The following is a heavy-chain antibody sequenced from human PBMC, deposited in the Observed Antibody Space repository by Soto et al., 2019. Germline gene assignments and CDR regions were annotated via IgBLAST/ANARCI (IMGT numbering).Heavy chain of an antibody. Sequence: PSETLSLTCTVSGSSLSSYYLTWIRQPPGSGLEWIGYVSNSGSTNYNPSLKSRVTISVDTSKNQFFLKLSSVTAADSAVYYCARLGKSTGGDSWGQGTLVTVSS. D-gene: IGHD1-1*01. J-gene: IGHJ5*01. CDR3: ARLGKSTGGDS. V-gene: IGHV4-59*12. CDR2: VSNSGST. CDR1: GSSLSSYY.